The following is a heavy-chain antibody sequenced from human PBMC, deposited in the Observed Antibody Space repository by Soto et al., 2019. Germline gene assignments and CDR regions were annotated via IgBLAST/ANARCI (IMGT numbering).Heavy chain of an antibody. D-gene: IGHD3-22*01. Sequence: PSETLSLTCAVYGGSFSGYYWSWIRQPPGKGLEWIGEINHSGSTNYNPSLKSRVTISVDTSKNQFSLKLSSVTAADTAVYYCARGHFDYYDSSGFPRQWFDPWGQGTLVTVSS. CDR3: ARGHFDYYDSSGFPRQWFDP. V-gene: IGHV4-34*01. J-gene: IGHJ5*02. CDR2: INHSGST. CDR1: GGSFSGYY.